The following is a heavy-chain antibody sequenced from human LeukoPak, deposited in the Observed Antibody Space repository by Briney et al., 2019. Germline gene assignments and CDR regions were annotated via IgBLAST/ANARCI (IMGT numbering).Heavy chain of an antibody. V-gene: IGHV3-23*01. CDR2: ISGSGTST. Sequence: GGCLRLSCAASEFTFSSYGMSWVRQAPGKGLEWVSSISGSGTSTQYADSVQGRFAISRDNSKNTLYLQMNSLRVEDTAVYFCARDPNGDYIGTFDMWGRGTMVSVSS. CDR3: ARDPNGDYIGTFDM. J-gene: IGHJ3*02. D-gene: IGHD4-17*01. CDR1: EFTFSSYG.